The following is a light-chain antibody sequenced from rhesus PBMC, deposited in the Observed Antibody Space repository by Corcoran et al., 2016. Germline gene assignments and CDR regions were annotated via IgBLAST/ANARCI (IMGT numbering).Light chain of an antibody. V-gene: IGKV3-24*04. J-gene: IGKJ2*01. CDR3: QKYNDWPYS. CDR1: QSVGST. CDR2: YAS. Sequence: EIVMTQSPATLSLSPGERATLSCRASQSVGSTLAWYQQKPGQAPRLLIYYASSRATGIPDRFSGSGAGTDFTLTISCLDPEDVGVYYCQKYNDWPYSLGQGTKGEIK.